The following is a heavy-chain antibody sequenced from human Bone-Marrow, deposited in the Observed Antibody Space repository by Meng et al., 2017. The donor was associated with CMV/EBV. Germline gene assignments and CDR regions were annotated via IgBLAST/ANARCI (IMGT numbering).Heavy chain of an antibody. D-gene: IGHD5/OR15-5a*01. CDR2: IYSGGST. CDR1: GFTVSSNY. Sequence: GESLKISCAASGFTVSSNYMSWVRQAPGKGLEWVSVIYSGGSTYYADSVKGRFTISRDNSKNTLYLQMNSLRAEDTAVYYCARARETIYEAFDIWGQGTMVTVSS. CDR3: ARARETIYEAFDI. V-gene: IGHV3-66*02. J-gene: IGHJ3*02.